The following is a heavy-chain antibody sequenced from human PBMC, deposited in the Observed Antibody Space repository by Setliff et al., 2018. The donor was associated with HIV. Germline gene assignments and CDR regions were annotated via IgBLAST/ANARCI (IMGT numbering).Heavy chain of an antibody. CDR2: ISFDGYTE. Sequence: LRLSCAASGFTFSSAWMGWVRQSPGKGLEWVAVISFDGYTEYYADSVRGRFTISRDNSRNTLYLQMDSLRAEDTAMYYCARGSSLFWSGSFDYWGQGTLVTVSS. D-gene: IGHD3-3*01. CDR1: GFTFSSAW. J-gene: IGHJ4*02. CDR3: ARGSSLFWSGSFDY. V-gene: IGHV3-30*03.